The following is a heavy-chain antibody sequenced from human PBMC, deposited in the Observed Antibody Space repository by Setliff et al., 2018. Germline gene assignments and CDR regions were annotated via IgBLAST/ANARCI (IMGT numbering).Heavy chain of an antibody. CDR2: IVGSGDDT. CDR1: GFTFSNYA. CDR3: AKDRDNFLSSVTAADTAMYYCARTTADHSSGCSD. V-gene: IGHV3-23*01. J-gene: IGHJ4*02. Sequence: SLRLSCAASGFTFSNYAISWVRQAPGKGLEWVSAIVGSGDDTYYADSVKGRFTISRDNSKNTLYLQMNSLRAEDTAVYYCAKDRDNFLSSVTAADTAMYYCARTTADHSSGCSDWGQGTLVTVSS. D-gene: IGHD6-19*01.